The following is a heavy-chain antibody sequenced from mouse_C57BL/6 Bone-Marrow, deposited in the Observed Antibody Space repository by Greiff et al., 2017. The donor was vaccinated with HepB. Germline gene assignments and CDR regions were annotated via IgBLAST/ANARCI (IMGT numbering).Heavy chain of an antibody. Sequence: QVQVKESGAELARPGASVKMSCKASGYTFTSYAMRWVKQRPGQGLEWIGYINPSSGYTKYNQKFKDKATLTADKSSSTAYMHLHSLTSADSAVYCCVFYDYDYFAYCGRVTTRTVA. CDR1: GYTFTSYA. J-gene: IGHJ2*01. CDR2: INPSSGYT. V-gene: IGHV1-4*01. CDR3: VFYDYDYFAY. D-gene: IGHD2-4*01.